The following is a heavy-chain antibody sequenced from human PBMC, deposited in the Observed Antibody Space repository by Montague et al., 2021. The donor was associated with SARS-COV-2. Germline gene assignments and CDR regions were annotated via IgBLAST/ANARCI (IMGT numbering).Heavy chain of an antibody. Sequence: TLSLTCTVSGGSISSGGYYWSWIRQHPGKGLEWIGYIYYSGSTYYNPSLKSRVTISVDTSKNQFSLKLSSVTAADTAVYYCARVGGLRIYGVVGPFDYWGQGTLVTVSS. CDR3: ARVGGLRIYGVVGPFDY. D-gene: IGHD3-3*01. J-gene: IGHJ4*02. CDR2: IYYSGST. V-gene: IGHV4-31*03. CDR1: GGSISSGGYY.